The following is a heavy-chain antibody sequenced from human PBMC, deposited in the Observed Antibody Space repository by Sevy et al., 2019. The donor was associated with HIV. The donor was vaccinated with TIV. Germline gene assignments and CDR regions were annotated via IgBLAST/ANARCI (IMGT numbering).Heavy chain of an antibody. CDR2: IWYDGRTE. J-gene: IGHJ5*01. Sequence: GGSLRLSCIASGFTFRSFSMHWVRQAPGKGLEWVAAIWYDGRTERYADSVQGRFTISRDNSKKTLYLQMNSLRDEDTAIYYCARDAARVIVPTAGYDSWGQGTLVTVSS. CDR1: GFTFRSFS. V-gene: IGHV3-33*01. D-gene: IGHD1-1*01. CDR3: ARDAARVIVPTAGYDS.